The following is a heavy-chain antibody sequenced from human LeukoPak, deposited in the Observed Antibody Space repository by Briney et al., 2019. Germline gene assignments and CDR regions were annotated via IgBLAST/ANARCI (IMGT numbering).Heavy chain of an antibody. CDR1: GYTFTGYY. J-gene: IGHJ4*02. CDR3: ARVSMMTSEY. V-gene: IGHV7-4-1*01. CDR2: INTDTGNP. Sequence: GASVKVSCKASGYTFTGYYMHWVRQAPGQGLEWMGWINTDTGNPTYAQGFTGRFVFSLDTSVSTAYLQIGSLKAEDTAVYYCARVSMMTSEYWGQGTQVTVSS. D-gene: IGHD5/OR15-5a*01.